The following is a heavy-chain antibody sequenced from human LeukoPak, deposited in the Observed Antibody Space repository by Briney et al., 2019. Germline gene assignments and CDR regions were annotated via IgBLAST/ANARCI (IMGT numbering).Heavy chain of an antibody. CDR1: GGSISSGDYY. Sequence: SETLSLTCTVSGGSISSGDYYWSWIRQPPGKGLEWIGYIYYSGSTYYNPSLKSRITISVDTSKNQFSLKLSSVTAADTAVYYCAREDSGTYSRGWVDYWGQGTLVTVSS. J-gene: IGHJ4*02. D-gene: IGHD1-26*01. CDR3: AREDSGTYSRGWVDY. V-gene: IGHV4-30-4*08. CDR2: IYYSGST.